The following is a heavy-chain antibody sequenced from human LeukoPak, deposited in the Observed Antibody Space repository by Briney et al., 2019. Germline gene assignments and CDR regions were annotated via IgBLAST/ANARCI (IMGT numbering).Heavy chain of an antibody. Sequence: ASVKVSCKASGYTFTSYDINWVRQATGQGLEWMGWMNPNSGNTGYAQKFQGRVTMTRNTSISTAYMELSSLRSEDTAVYYCARGVSVTTVTTHGYWGQGTLVTVSS. CDR2: MNPNSGNT. CDR3: ARGVSVTTVTTHGY. V-gene: IGHV1-8*01. J-gene: IGHJ4*02. D-gene: IGHD4-17*01. CDR1: GYTFTSYD.